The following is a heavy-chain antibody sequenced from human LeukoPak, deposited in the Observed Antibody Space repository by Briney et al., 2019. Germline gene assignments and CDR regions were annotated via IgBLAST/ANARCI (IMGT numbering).Heavy chain of an antibody. CDR3: ARRVLRYFDWTDYYYGMDV. J-gene: IGHJ6*02. V-gene: IGHV4-34*01. CDR2: INHSGST. Sequence: PSETLSLTCAVNGGSFSGYYWSWIRQPRGKGLEWIGEINHSGSTNCNPYLKSRVTISVDTSKNQFSLKLSSVTAADTAVYYCARRVLRYFDWTDYYYGMDVWGQGTTVTVSS. CDR1: GGSFSGYY. D-gene: IGHD3-9*01.